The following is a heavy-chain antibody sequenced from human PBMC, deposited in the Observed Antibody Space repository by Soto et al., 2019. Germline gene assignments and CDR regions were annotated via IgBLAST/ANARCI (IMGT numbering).Heavy chain of an antibody. CDR1: GGSISSGDYY. CDR2: IYYSGST. J-gene: IGHJ4*02. CDR3: ASSSVPHYSYVDY. D-gene: IGHD3-10*01. V-gene: IGHV4-30-4*01. Sequence: QVQLQESGPGLVKPSQTLSLTCTVSGGSISSGDYYWSWIRQPPGKGLEWIGYIYYSGSTYYNPSLKRRVIISVDTSKNQFSLKLSSVTASDTAVYYCASSSVPHYSYVDYWGQGTLVTVSS.